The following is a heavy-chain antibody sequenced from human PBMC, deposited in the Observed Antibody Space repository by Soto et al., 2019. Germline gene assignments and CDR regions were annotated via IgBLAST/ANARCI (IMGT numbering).Heavy chain of an antibody. CDR3: ARENRGPIHPYYYYMNV. V-gene: IGHV4-4*02. D-gene: IGHD3-10*01. CDR1: SGSISSSDW. CDR2: INHRGTT. J-gene: IGHJ6*03. Sequence: QVHLEESGPGLVKPSGTLSLTCAVSSGSISSSDWWTWVRQPPGKGLEWIGEINHRGTTNYNPSLKSRAIISADKSQNQSSLRLTSVTAADTAVYYCARENRGPIHPYYYYMNVWGKGATVTVSS.